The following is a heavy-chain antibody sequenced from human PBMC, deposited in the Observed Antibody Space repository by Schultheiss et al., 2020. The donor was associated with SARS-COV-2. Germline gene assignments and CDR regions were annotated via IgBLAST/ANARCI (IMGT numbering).Heavy chain of an antibody. CDR3: ARVRYVRFTDVVVIVPTNRYECYGMDV. Sequence: SETLSLTCAVYGGSFSGYYWSWIRQPPGKGLEWIGEMNHIGSTNYNPSLKSRFPISVDTCKNQFSLKLSSVTAADTAVYYCARVRYVRFTDVVVIVPTNRYECYGMDVWGQGTTVTVSS. CDR1: GGSFSGYY. V-gene: IGHV4-34*01. D-gene: IGHD2-21*01. CDR2: MNHIGST. J-gene: IGHJ6*02.